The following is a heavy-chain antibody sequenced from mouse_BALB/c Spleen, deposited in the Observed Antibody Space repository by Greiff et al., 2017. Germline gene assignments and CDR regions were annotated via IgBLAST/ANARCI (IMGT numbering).Heavy chain of an antibody. D-gene: IGHD2-3*01. CDR2: ISSGGSYT. Sequence: DVKLVESGGDLVKPGGSLKLSCAASGFTFSSYGMSWVRQTPDKRLEWVATISSGGSYTYYPDSVKGRFTISRDNAKNTLYLQMSSLKSEDTAMYYCARHDGYPYYYAMDYWGQGTSVTVSS. V-gene: IGHV5-6*02. CDR1: GFTFSSYG. CDR3: ARHDGYPYYYAMDY. J-gene: IGHJ4*01.